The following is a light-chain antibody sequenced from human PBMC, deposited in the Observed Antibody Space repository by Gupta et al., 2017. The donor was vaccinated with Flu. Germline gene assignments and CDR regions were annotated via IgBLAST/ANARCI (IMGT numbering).Light chain of an antibody. CDR3: HQDNNYPLT. Sequence: DTRMTQSPSTLSASVGDRVTITCRASQSVNSWLAWYQQKPGAAPKLLIYKASTLESGVPSKFSGSGSGTEFTLTISRLQPDDSATYYCHQDNNYPLTFGGGTKLEIK. CDR2: KAS. J-gene: IGKJ4*01. V-gene: IGKV1-5*03. CDR1: QSVNSW.